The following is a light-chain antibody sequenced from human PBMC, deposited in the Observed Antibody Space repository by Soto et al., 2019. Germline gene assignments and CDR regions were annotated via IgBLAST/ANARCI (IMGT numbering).Light chain of an antibody. CDR2: EDN. CDR1: SSNVGSYNL. Sequence: QSVLTQPASVSGSPGQSITISCTGTSSNVGSYNLVSWYQHHPGKAPKLMIYEDNKRPSGVSNRFSVSKSGYTASLTISGLQAEDEADYYCCSYARTSTYVFGSGTRSPS. V-gene: IGLV2-23*01. J-gene: IGLJ1*01. CDR3: CSYARTSTYV.